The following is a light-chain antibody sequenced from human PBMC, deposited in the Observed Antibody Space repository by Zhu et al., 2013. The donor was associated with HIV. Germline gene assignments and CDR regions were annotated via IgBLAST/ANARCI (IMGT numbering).Light chain of an antibody. CDR1: QIISSNY. J-gene: IGKJ4*01. Sequence: EIVLTQSPGTLSLSPGERATLSCRASQIISSNYLAWYQQKTGQAPWLLIYGASSRATGVPDRFSGSGSGTDFTLTISRLEPEDFAVYYCQQYGTSPLTFGGGTKVEIK. V-gene: IGKV3-20*01. CDR3: QQYGTSPLT. CDR2: GAS.